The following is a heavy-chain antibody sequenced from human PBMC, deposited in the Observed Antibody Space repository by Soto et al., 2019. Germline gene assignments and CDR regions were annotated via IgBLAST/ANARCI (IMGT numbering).Heavy chain of an antibody. CDR2: INPNSGNI. CDR1: GHTFTRYA. CDR3: ARGRASGSYYLLDY. J-gene: IGHJ4*02. D-gene: IGHD3-10*01. V-gene: IGHV1-8*01. Sequence: ASLKVSCNASGHTFTRYAISWVRPTTGHGLEWMGWINPNSGNIGYAQKFQGRVTMTRDTAIRTAYMEVSRLRSDDTAVYYCARGRASGSYYLLDYWGQGTLVTVSS.